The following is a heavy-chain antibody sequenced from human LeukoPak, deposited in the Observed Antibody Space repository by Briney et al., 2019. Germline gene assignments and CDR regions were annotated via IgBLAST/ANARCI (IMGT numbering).Heavy chain of an antibody. CDR3: ARVVPDLDYGDYVGGFDL. CDR1: GGAIGSDGYY. Sequence: SETLSLTCSVSGGAIGSDGYYWNWIRQHPGKGLEWIGYIYYSGSASYNPSLKSRVTISVDTSKNQFSLKLSSVTAADTAVYYCARVVPDLDYGDYVGGFDLWGRGTLVTVSS. J-gene: IGHJ2*01. V-gene: IGHV4-31*03. D-gene: IGHD4-17*01. CDR2: IYYSGSA.